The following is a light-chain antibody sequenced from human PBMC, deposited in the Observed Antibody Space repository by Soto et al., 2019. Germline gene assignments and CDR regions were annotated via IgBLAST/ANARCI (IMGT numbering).Light chain of an antibody. J-gene: IGLJ1*01. Sequence: QSALTQPASVSGSPGQSITISCTGTSSDVGGYNYVSWYQQHPGKAPKLIIYDVSNRPSGVSNRFSGSKSGNTASLTISGLQAEDDTDYYCSSYTSPSTYVFGTGTKLTVI. V-gene: IGLV2-14*03. CDR1: SSDVGGYNY. CDR2: DVS. CDR3: SSYTSPSTYV.